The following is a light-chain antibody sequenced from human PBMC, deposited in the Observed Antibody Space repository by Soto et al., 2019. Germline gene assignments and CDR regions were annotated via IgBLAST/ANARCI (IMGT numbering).Light chain of an antibody. CDR2: EVT. V-gene: IGLV2-14*03. J-gene: IGLJ2*01. CDR3: SSYTSSSTLVV. Sequence: QSALTQPASVSGSPGQSISISCTGTNSDIGGYNYVSWYQQHPGEAPKLMIYEVTNRPSGVSNRFFGSKSGNTASLTISRLQAEDEADYYCSSYTSSSTLVVFGGGTKVTVL. CDR1: NSDIGGYNY.